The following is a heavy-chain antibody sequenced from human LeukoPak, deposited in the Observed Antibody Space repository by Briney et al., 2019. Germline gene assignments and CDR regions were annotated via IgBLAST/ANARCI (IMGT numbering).Heavy chain of an antibody. D-gene: IGHD2-2*01. CDR3: AKDGLPLIVVVPAVHYFDY. Sequence: QTGGSLRLSCAASGFTFSSYWMHWVRQAPGKGLVWVSRINSDGSSTSYADSVKGRFTISRDNAKNTLYLQMNSLRAEDTAVYYCAKDGLPLIVVVPAVHYFDYWGQGTLVTVSS. V-gene: IGHV3-74*01. CDR2: INSDGSST. J-gene: IGHJ4*02. CDR1: GFTFSSYW.